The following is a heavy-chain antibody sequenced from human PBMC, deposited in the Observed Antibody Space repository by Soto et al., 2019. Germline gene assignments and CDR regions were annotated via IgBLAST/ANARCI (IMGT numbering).Heavy chain of an antibody. CDR2: ISAYNGNT. J-gene: IGHJ4*02. CDR3: ARAVATIPLWFPAY. Sequence: ASVKVSCKASGYTFTSYGIAWMRQAPGQGLEWMGWISAYNGNTDYAQKLHGRVTMTSDTSTGAAYMELGSLRSDDTAVYYCARAVATIPLWFPAYWGQGTLVTVSS. CDR1: GYTFTSYG. V-gene: IGHV1-18*01. D-gene: IGHD5-12*01.